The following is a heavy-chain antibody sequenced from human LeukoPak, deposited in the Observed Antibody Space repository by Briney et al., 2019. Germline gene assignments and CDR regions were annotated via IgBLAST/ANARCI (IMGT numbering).Heavy chain of an antibody. Sequence: GESLKISCQGSGYSFTTCWIGWVRQMPGKGLEWMGIIYPADSDTRYSPSFQGQVTIPADKFISTAYLQWASLKASDSAMYYCARHDSGSRVYLYGMDVWGQGTAVTVSS. CDR1: GYSFTTCW. CDR2: IYPADSDT. V-gene: IGHV5-51*01. CDR3: ARHDSGSRVYLYGMDV. J-gene: IGHJ6*02. D-gene: IGHD3-10*01.